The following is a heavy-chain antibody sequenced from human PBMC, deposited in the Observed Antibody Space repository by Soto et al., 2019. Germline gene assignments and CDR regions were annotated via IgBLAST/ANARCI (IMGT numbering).Heavy chain of an antibody. CDR2: LYWDDDK. CDR3: AHRVLRTVFGLVTTTAIYFDF. V-gene: IGHV2-5*02. D-gene: IGHD3-3*01. J-gene: IGHJ4*02. Sequence: QITLNESGPTVVRPTETLTLTCRFSGFSLTTSGVGVGWIRQSPGKAPEWLALLYWDDDKRYSASLKSRLTITKDTSKNQVVLTLSDVDPTDTATYYCAHRVLRTVFGLVTTTAIYFDFWGQGTPVAVSS. CDR1: GFSLTTSGVG.